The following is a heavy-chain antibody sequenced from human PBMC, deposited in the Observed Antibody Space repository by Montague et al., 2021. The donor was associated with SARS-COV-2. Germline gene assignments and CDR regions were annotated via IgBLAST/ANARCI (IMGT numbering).Heavy chain of an antibody. V-gene: IGHV4-59*12. J-gene: IGHJ4*02. CDR3: ARGGGYSYGALDY. D-gene: IGHD5-18*01. CDR1: GGSLSSYY. CDR2: IYYSGST. Sequence: SETLSLTCTVSGGSLSSYYWSWIRQPPGKGLEWIGYIYYSGSTNYNPSLKSRVTISVDTSKKQFSLRLNSVTAADTAVYYCARGGGYSYGALDYWGQGTLVTVSS.